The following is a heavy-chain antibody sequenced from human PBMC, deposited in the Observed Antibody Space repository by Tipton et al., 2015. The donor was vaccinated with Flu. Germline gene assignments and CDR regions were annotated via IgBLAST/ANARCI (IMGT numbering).Heavy chain of an antibody. J-gene: IGHJ6*02. D-gene: IGHD5-12*01. CDR2: ISAYNGNT. V-gene: IGHV1-18*01. Sequence: LVQSGAEVKKPGASVKVSCKASGYTFTSYGISWVRQAPGQGLEWMGWISAYNGNTNYARKLQGGVTMTTDTSTITAYMELRSRRSEDSAVYYCARDRYSGNGIPSRRADVWGQGTTVAVSS. CDR1: GYTFTSYG. CDR3: ARDRYSGNGIPSRRADV.